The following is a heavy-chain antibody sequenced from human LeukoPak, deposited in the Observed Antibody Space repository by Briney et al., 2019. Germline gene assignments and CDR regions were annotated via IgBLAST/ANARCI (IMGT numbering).Heavy chain of an antibody. Sequence: ASVKVSCKASGYTFTGYYMHWVRQAPGQGLEWMGWINPNSGGTNYAQKFQGRVTMTRDTSISTAYMELSRLRSDDTAVYYCARVYLGDSSGYPDAFDIWGQGTMVTVSS. CDR3: ARVYLGDSSGYPDAFDI. CDR2: INPNSGGT. CDR1: GYTFTGYY. D-gene: IGHD3-22*01. V-gene: IGHV1-2*02. J-gene: IGHJ3*02.